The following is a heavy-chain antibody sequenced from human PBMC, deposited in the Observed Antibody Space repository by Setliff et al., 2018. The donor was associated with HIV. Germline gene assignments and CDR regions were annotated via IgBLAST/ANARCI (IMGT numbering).Heavy chain of an antibody. Sequence: SETLSLTCAVSGGPISSSNWWSWVRQPPGKGLEWIGEIYHSGSINYNPSLKSRVTISVDKSKNQFSLKLSSVTAADTAVYYCARGRLKVTMPHAFDIWGQGTMVTV. CDR3: ARGRLKVTMPHAFDI. CDR2: IYHSGSI. D-gene: IGHD3-10*01. CDR1: GGPISSSNW. V-gene: IGHV4-4*02. J-gene: IGHJ3*02.